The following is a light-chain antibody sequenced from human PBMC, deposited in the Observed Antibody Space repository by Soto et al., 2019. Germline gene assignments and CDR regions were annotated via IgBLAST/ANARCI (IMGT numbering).Light chain of an antibody. CDR3: CSYAGSSTFHYV. Sequence: QSGLTQPACVCGSPGQSITISCTGTSSDVGSYNLVSWYQQHPGKAPKLMIYEGSKRPSGVSNRFSGSKSGNTASLTISGLQAEDEADYYCCSYAGSSTFHYVFGTGTKVTVL. V-gene: IGLV2-23*03. CDR2: EGS. CDR1: SSDVGSYNL. J-gene: IGLJ1*01.